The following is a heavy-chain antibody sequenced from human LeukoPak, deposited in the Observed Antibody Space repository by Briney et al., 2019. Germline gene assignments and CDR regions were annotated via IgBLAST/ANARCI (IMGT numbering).Heavy chain of an antibody. V-gene: IGHV4-4*07. Sequence: PSETLSLACTVSGGSISSYYWSWIRQPAGKGLEWIGRIYTSGSTNYNPSLKSRVTMSVDTSKNQFSLKLSSVTAADTAVYYCARGQGSSGYNWFDPWGQGTLVTVSS. J-gene: IGHJ5*02. CDR1: GGSISSYY. CDR3: ARGQGSSGYNWFDP. CDR2: IYTSGST. D-gene: IGHD3-22*01.